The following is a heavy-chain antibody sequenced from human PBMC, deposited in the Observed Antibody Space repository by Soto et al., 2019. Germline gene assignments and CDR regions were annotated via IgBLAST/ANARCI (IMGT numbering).Heavy chain of an antibody. CDR3: ARLPSPNYFDSSGFDY. J-gene: IGHJ4*02. Sequence: EVQLLESGGGLVPPGGSLRLSCAASGFSFSNHAMNWVRQAPGKGLEWVSAISSSGDRRYYADSVKGRFTIYRDNSKNTLYLQLNSLRAEDTAVYYCARLPSPNYFDSSGFDYWGQGTLVSVSS. CDR1: GFSFSNHA. CDR2: ISSSGDRR. V-gene: IGHV3-23*01. D-gene: IGHD3-22*01.